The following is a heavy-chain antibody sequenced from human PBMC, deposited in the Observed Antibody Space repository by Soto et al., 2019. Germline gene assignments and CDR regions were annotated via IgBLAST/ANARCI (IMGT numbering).Heavy chain of an antibody. CDR2: ISSSSSTI. CDR1: GFTFSSYS. Sequence: EVQLVESGGGLVQPGGSLRLSCAASGFTFSSYSMNWVRQAPGKGLEWVSYISSSSSTIYYADSVKGRFTNSRDNAKNSLYLQMNSLRDEDTAVYYCARYYYDSSCYLVGGSFGYWGQGTLVTVSS. CDR3: ARYYYDSSCYLVGGSFGY. J-gene: IGHJ4*02. V-gene: IGHV3-48*02. D-gene: IGHD3-22*01.